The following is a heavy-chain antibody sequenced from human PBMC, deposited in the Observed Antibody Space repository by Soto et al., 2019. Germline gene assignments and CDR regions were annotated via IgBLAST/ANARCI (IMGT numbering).Heavy chain of an antibody. Sequence: GGSLRLSCAASGFTFSSYSMNWVRQAPGKGLEWVSYISSSSSTIYYADSVKGRFTISRDNAKNSLYLQMNSLRDEDTAVYYCARDQEFWSGYYQYSFDYWGQGTLVTVSS. CDR2: ISSSSSTI. D-gene: IGHD3-3*01. CDR1: GFTFSSYS. CDR3: ARDQEFWSGYYQYSFDY. J-gene: IGHJ4*02. V-gene: IGHV3-48*02.